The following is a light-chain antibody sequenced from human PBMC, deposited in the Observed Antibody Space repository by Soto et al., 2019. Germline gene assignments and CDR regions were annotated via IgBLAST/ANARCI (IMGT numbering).Light chain of an antibody. J-gene: IGKJ1*01. Sequence: DIQMTQSPSTLSASVGDRVTITCRASQSISSWLAWYQQKPGKAPKLLIYKASSLESGVPSRFSGSGAGTEFTLTSSSLQPDDFATYYCQQYNSAWSSGRGPKVEIK. V-gene: IGKV1-5*03. CDR3: QQYNSAWS. CDR1: QSISSW. CDR2: KAS.